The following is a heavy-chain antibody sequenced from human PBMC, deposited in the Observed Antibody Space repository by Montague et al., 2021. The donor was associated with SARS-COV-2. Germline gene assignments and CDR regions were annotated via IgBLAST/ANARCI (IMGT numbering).Heavy chain of an antibody. Sequence: CAISGDSVSSNSATWHWIRHSPSRGLEWLGRTYYRSRWSNDYAVSVRSRIIINPDTSTNQFSLQLSSVTPEDTAVYFCARERWAVGVSFDYWGQGTLVTVSS. CDR3: ARERWAVGVSFDY. CDR1: GDSVSSNSAT. V-gene: IGHV6-1*01. CDR2: TYYRSRWSN. J-gene: IGHJ4*02. D-gene: IGHD1-26*01.